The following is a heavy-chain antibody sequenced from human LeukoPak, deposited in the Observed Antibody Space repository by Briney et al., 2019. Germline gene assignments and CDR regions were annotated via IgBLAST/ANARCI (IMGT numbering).Heavy chain of an antibody. CDR3: ARDVSGYAWFDP. V-gene: IGHV4-4*02. D-gene: IGHD3-22*01. CDR2: IYSSGST. Sequence: PSETLSLTCGVSGGSISSSYWWSWVRQPPGKGLEWIGRIYSSGSTNYNPSLKSRVTISVDTSKNQFSLKLSSVTAADTAVYYCARDVSGYAWFDPWGQGTLVTVSS. J-gene: IGHJ5*02. CDR1: GGSISSSYW.